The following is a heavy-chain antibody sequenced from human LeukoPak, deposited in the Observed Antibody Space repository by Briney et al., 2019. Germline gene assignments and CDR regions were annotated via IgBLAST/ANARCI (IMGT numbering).Heavy chain of an antibody. Sequence: PGGSLRLSCAASGFTFSTFAMIWVRQAPGRGLEWVASISSSGVTTFYADSVKGRFTISRGNSKNTLFVQMNSLRVEDTAVYYCAKRTPWGDFWGQGALVTVSS. D-gene: IGHD2-15*01. CDR2: ISSSGVTT. J-gene: IGHJ4*02. CDR1: GFTFSTFA. V-gene: IGHV3-23*01. CDR3: AKRTPWGDF.